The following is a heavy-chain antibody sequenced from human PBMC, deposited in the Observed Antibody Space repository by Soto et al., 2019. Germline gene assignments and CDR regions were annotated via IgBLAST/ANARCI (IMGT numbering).Heavy chain of an antibody. CDR3: ASLHLMMIGYCSGGSCYTDDY. D-gene: IGHD2-15*01. V-gene: IGHV3-30-3*01. J-gene: IGHJ4*02. CDR2: ISYDGSNK. Sequence: GGSLRLSCAASGFTFSSYAMHWVRQAPGKGLEWVAVISYDGSNKYYADSVKGRFTISRDNSKNTLYLQMNSLRAEDTAVYYCASLHLMMIGYCSGGSCYTDDYWGQGTLVTVSS. CDR1: GFTFSSYA.